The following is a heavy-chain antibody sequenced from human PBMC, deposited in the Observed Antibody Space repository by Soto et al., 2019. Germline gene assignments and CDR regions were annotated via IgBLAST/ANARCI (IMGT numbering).Heavy chain of an antibody. D-gene: IGHD5-18*01. J-gene: IGHJ4*02. Sequence: ASVKVSCKASGYTFTSYYMHWVRQAPGQGLEWMGIINPSGGSTSYAQKFQGRVTMTRDTSTSTVYMELSSLRSEDTAVYYCARSAYQDSSSWHLPLRRGYSYGYPCYWGQGTLVTVSS. V-gene: IGHV1-46*01. CDR1: GYTFTSYY. CDR3: ARSAYQDSSSWHLPLRRGYSYGYPCY. CDR2: INPSGGST.